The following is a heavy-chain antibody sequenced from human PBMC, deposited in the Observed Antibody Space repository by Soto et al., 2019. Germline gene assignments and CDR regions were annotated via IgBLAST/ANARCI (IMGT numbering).Heavy chain of an antibody. D-gene: IGHD2-8*02. CDR2: IIPILTTP. V-gene: IGHV1-69*13. J-gene: IGHJ6*02. CDR1: GGTFSIYG. Sequence: SVKVSCKASGGTFSIYGFSWVRQAPGRGPEWIGGIIPILTTPNYAQKFHGRVTIVADESTTTVYMELSSLKSEDTAVYYCATSVGIAPTGEDGMDVWG. CDR3: ATSVGIAPTGEDGMDV.